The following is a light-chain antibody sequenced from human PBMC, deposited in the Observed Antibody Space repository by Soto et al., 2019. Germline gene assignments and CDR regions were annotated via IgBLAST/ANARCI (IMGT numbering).Light chain of an antibody. Sequence: DIQMTQSPSTLSASVGERVTITCRASQSISAWLAWYQQKPGKAPKLLIYKASNVESGVPSRFSGSGSGTEFTLTISSLQPDDFATYYCQQYHSYPLTFGQGTRLEMK. J-gene: IGKJ5*01. CDR3: QQYHSYPLT. CDR2: KAS. V-gene: IGKV1-5*03. CDR1: QSISAW.